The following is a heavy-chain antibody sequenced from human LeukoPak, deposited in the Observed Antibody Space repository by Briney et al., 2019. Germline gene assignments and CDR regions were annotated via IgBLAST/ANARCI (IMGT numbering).Heavy chain of an antibody. J-gene: IGHJ4*02. V-gene: IGHV1-69*04. CDR2: IIPILGIA. Sequence: ASVKLSCKASGGTFSSYAISWVRQAPGQGLEWMGRIIPILGIANYAQKFQGRVTITADKSTSTAYMELSSLRSEDTAVYYCAREGIAAARTWNYWGQGTLVTVSS. CDR3: AREGIAAARTWNY. D-gene: IGHD6-13*01. CDR1: GGTFSSYA.